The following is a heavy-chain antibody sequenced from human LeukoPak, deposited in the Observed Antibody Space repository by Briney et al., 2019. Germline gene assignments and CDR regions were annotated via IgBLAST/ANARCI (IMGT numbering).Heavy chain of an antibody. D-gene: IGHD3-10*01. CDR1: GDSISRYY. J-gene: IGHJ6*03. CDR3: ARRGGSGSYYNFWYYYYMDV. Sequence: SETLSLTCTVSGDSISRYYWSWIRQPAGKGLEWIGRIYPSGSTYYNPSLKSRVTMSLDTSKNQFSLKLSSVTAADTAVYYCARRGGSGSYYNFWYYYYMDVWGKGTTVTISS. CDR2: IYPSGST. V-gene: IGHV4-4*07.